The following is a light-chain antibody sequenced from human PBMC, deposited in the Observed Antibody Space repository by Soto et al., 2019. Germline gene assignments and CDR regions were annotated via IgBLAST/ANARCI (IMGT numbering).Light chain of an antibody. CDR1: SSDVGGYNY. Sequence: QSVLTQPASVSGSPGQSITISCTGTSSDVGGYNYVSWYQQHPGKAPKLIIFEVSNRFSGSKSGNTASLTISGLQAEDEGDYYCSSHTSISTYVFGTGTQLTVL. J-gene: IGLJ1*01. CDR3: SSHTSISTYV. CDR2: EVS. V-gene: IGLV2-14*01.